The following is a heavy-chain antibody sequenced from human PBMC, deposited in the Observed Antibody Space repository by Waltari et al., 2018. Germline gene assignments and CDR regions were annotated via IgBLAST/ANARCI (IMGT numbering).Heavy chain of an antibody. V-gene: IGHV3-21*01. CDR1: GFMFSLYN. CDR2: ITSSGSRI. J-gene: IGHJ4*02. Sequence: ELQLVESGGGLVKPGGSLRLSCAASGFMFSLYNMNWVRQAPGKGLEWVSSITSSGSRIYYAASVKGRFTISRDNGKSALYLQMNSLRAEDTAMYYCARDHASGGDSPPYWGQGTLVTVSS. CDR3: ARDHASGGDSPPY. D-gene: IGHD2-21*02.